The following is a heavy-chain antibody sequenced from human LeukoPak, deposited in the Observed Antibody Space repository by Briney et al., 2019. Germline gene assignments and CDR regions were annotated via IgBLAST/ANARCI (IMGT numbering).Heavy chain of an antibody. J-gene: IGHJ4*02. CDR2: IYYSGST. D-gene: IGHD6-6*01. V-gene: IGHV4-59*12. CDR1: GGSISSYY. CDR3: AGVPLMAARAAVPDYFDY. Sequence: PSETLSLTCTVSGGSISSYYWSWIRQPPGKGLEWIGYIYYSGSTNYNPSLKSRVTISVDTSKNQFSLKLSSVTAADTAVYYCAGVPLMAARAAVPDYFDYWGQGTLVTVSS.